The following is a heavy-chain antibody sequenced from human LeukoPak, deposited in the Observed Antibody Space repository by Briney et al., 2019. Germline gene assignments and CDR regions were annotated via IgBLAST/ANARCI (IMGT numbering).Heavy chain of an antibody. CDR1: GFTFSSYA. CDR2: ISGSGGST. CDR3: AKDYYGSGSYYQGGLDY. V-gene: IGHV3-23*01. J-gene: IGHJ4*02. Sequence: GGSLRLSCAASGFTFSSYAMSWVRQAPGKGLEWVSAISGSGGSTYYADSVKGRFTISRDNSKNTLYLQMNSLRAEDTAVYYCAKDYYGSGSYYQGGLDYWGQGTLVTVSS. D-gene: IGHD3-10*01.